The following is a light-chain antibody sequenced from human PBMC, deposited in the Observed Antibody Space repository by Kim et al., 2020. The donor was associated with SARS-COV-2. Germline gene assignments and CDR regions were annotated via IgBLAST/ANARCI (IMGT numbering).Light chain of an antibody. J-gene: IGKJ4*01. CDR2: DAS. V-gene: IGKV3-11*01. CDR1: QSVSSC. CDR3: QQRSKWRLT. Sequence: SSAGDRVTLSCRASQSVSSCLAWYQHKPGKAPRLLIYDASNRATGIPSRFSGSGSGTDFTLTINSLEPEDFAVYYCQQRSKWRLTFGGGTKVDIK.